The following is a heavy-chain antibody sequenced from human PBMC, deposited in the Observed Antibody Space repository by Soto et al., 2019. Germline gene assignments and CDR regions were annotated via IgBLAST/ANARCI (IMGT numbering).Heavy chain of an antibody. D-gene: IGHD3-22*01. V-gene: IGHV3-23*01. Sequence: EVQLLESGGGSVQPGGCLRLSCAASGFTLSSCAMSWVRQAPGMGREWGAAISNSGVNTYYPDPVRGRFTISRDNSKNYIYLGMNSLRGEDTAVYYCAKDLKNSGYSFTYWGQGNLVAVSS. CDR3: AKDLKNSGYSFTY. CDR2: ISNSGVNT. J-gene: IGHJ4*02. CDR1: GFTLSSCA.